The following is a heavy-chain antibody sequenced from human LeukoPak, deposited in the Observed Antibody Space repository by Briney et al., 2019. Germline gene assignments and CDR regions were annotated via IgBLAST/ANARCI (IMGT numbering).Heavy chain of an antibody. CDR2: ISGSGGST. J-gene: IGHJ4*02. CDR1: GFTFSSDA. CDR3: ARDSSSSYLDY. D-gene: IGHD3-22*01. V-gene: IGHV3-23*01. Sequence: GGSLRLSCAASGFTFSSDAMSWVRQAPGKGLEWVSAISGSGGSTYYADSMKGRFTISRDNSKNTLYPQMNSLRAEDTAVYYCARDSSSSYLDYWGQGTLVTVSS.